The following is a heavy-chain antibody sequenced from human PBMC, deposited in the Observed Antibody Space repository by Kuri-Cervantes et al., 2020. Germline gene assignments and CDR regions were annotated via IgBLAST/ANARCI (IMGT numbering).Heavy chain of an antibody. J-gene: IGHJ4*02. CDR3: ARGGYLDY. Sequence: GGSLRLSCAASGFTFSSYGMHWVRQAPGKGLEWVAVISYDGSNKYYADSVKGQFTISRDNSKNTLYLQMSSLRAEDTAVYYCARGGYLDYWGQGTLVTVSS. CDR2: ISYDGSNK. V-gene: IGHV3-30*03. CDR1: GFTFSSYG. D-gene: IGHD3-22*01.